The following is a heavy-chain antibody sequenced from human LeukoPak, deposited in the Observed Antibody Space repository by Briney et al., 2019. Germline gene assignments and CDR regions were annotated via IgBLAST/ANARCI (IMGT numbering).Heavy chain of an antibody. D-gene: IGHD1-26*01. J-gene: IGHJ4*02. CDR3: ARVEWELTVSYYFDY. CDR1: GGSISSSSYY. CDR2: IYYSGST. Sequence: PSETLSLTCTVSGGSISSSSYYWGWIRQPPGKGLEWIGSIYYSGSTYYNPSPKSRVTISVDTSKNQFSLKLSSVTAADTAVYYCARVEWELTVSYYFDYWGQGTLVTVSS. V-gene: IGHV4-39*01.